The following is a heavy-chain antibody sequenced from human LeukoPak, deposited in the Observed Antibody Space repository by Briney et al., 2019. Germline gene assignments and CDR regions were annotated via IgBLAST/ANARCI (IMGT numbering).Heavy chain of an antibody. V-gene: IGHV4-59*01. CDR2: ISYTGST. J-gene: IGHJ5*02. D-gene: IGHD3-10*01. CDR1: GGSISPYF. Sequence: SETLSLTCTVSGGSISPYFWSWMRQTPGKGLEWIGYISYTGSTNYNPALKSRVTISVDTSKNQFSLQLTSVTAADTAVYYCARDDYRGVTDFDPWGQGTLVTVSS. CDR3: ARDDYRGVTDFDP.